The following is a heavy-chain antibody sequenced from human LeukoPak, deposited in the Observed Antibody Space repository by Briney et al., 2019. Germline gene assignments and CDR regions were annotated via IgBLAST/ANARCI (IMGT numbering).Heavy chain of an antibody. J-gene: IGHJ4*02. Sequence: SETLSLTCTVSGGPISSGGYYWSWIRQLPGKGLEWIGYIYYSGSTYYNPSLQSRVTISVDTSQNQFSLKLSSMTAADTAVYYCVRRTEWLQNFDYWGQGTLVTVSS. CDR3: VRRTEWLQNFDY. D-gene: IGHD5-24*01. V-gene: IGHV4-31*03. CDR1: GGPISSGGYY. CDR2: IYYSGST.